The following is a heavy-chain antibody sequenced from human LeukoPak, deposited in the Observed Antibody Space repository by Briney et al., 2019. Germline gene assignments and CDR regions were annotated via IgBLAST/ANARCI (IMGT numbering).Heavy chain of an antibody. Sequence: SETLSLTCTVSGGSIGSNYWTWIRQPPGKGLEYIGYIYYTGATNYNPSLKSRVTISVDTSKNQFSLKMTSVTAADTAVYFCAKYGNSGWVIDNWGQGTLVAVSS. J-gene: IGHJ4*02. V-gene: IGHV4-59*08. CDR1: GGSIGSNY. CDR3: AKYGNSGWVIDN. D-gene: IGHD6-19*01. CDR2: IYYTGAT.